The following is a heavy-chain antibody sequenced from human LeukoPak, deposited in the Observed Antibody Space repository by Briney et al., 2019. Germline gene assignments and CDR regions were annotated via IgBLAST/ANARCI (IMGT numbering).Heavy chain of an antibody. J-gene: IGHJ4*02. D-gene: IGHD6-13*01. CDR1: GYTFTAYY. CDR2: INPNSGGT. Sequence: ASVKVSCKASGYTFTAYYMHWVRQAPGQGLEWMGWINPNSGGTNYAQKFQGRVTMTRDTSINTAYMELNRLTSDDTAVYYCATNFYSNSWSLTDWGQGTLVTVSP. V-gene: IGHV1-2*02. CDR3: ATNFYSNSWSLTD.